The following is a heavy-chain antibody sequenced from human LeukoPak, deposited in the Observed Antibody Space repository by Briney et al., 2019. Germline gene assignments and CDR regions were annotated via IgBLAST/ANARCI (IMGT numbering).Heavy chain of an antibody. V-gene: IGHV3-74*01. Sequence: PGGSLRLSCAASGFTFSSYSMNWVRQAPGKGLVWVSRINSDGSSTSYADSVKGRFTISRDNSKNTLYLQMNSLRAEDTAVYYCAKGRRYNILTGYYVSEVDPWGQGILVTVSS. CDR2: INSDGSST. CDR1: GFTFSSYS. CDR3: AKGRRYNILTGYYVSEVDP. J-gene: IGHJ5*02. D-gene: IGHD3-9*01.